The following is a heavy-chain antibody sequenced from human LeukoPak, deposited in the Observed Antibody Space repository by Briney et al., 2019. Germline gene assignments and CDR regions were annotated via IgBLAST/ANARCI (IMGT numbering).Heavy chain of an antibody. CDR2: IYDSGST. CDR3: ARVRRTIGAFDY. J-gene: IGHJ4*02. Sequence: SETLSLTCTVSGGSISSFHWSWIRQPPGKGLEHIGNIYDSGSTYYNPSLKSRVTISVDTSKNQFSLKLSSVTAADTAVYYCARVRRTIGAFDYWGQGTLVTVSS. D-gene: IGHD3-10*01. V-gene: IGHV4-59*01. CDR1: GGSISSFH.